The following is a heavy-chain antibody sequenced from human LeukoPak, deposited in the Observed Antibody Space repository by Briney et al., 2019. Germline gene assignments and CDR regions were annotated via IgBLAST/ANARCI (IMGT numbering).Heavy chain of an antibody. CDR2: ILYSGST. Sequence: SETLSLTCSVSGGFISNYYWGWVRQPPGKGLEWIGNILYSGSTYYSPSLKSRVTISLDTSRNQFSLKLNSVTAADTAVYYCAKSNGYGLVDIWGQGTMVTVSS. CDR1: GGFISNYY. D-gene: IGHD3-10*01. J-gene: IGHJ3*02. CDR3: AKSNGYGLVDI. V-gene: IGHV4-39*07.